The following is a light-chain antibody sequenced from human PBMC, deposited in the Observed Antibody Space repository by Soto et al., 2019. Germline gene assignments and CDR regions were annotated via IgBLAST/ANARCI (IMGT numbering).Light chain of an antibody. CDR2: DAS. CDR1: QSVSRY. V-gene: IGKV3-11*01. Sequence: ENVLTQSPATLSLSPGERATLSCRASQSVSRYLDWYQQKPGQAPRLLIYDASNRATGIPARFSGSGSGTDFTLTITSLEPEDFAVYYCQQRSRWPITFGQGTRLEIK. J-gene: IGKJ5*01. CDR3: QQRSRWPIT.